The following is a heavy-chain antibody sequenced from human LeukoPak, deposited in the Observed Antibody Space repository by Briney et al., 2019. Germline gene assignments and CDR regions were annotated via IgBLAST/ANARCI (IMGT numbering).Heavy chain of an antibody. J-gene: IGHJ6*03. CDR1: GFTFSSYS. CDR2: ISSSSSTI. Sequence: GGSLRLSCAASGFTFSSYSMNWVRQAPGKGLEWVSYISSSSSTIYYADSVKGRFTISRDNSKNTMYLQMNSLRGDDTAVYYCARDGYGAVYYFYYMDVWGKGTTVTVSS. V-gene: IGHV3-48*01. CDR3: ARDGYGAVYYFYYMDV. D-gene: IGHD6-13*01.